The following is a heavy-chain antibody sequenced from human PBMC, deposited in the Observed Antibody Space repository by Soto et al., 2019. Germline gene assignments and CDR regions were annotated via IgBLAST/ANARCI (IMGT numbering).Heavy chain of an antibody. Sequence: GGSLRLSCAASGFTFSSYGMHWVRQAPGKGLEWVAVIWYDGSNKYYADSVKGRFTISRDNSKNTLYLQMNSLRAEDTAVYYCARDLTETTQDYWGQGTLVTVSS. D-gene: IGHD2-15*01. CDR2: IWYDGSNK. V-gene: IGHV3-33*01. J-gene: IGHJ4*02. CDR1: GFTFSSYG. CDR3: ARDLTETTQDY.